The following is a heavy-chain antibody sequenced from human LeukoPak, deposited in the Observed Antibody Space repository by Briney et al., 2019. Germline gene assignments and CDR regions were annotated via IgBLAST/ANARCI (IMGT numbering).Heavy chain of an antibody. D-gene: IGHD5-18*01. V-gene: IGHV5-51*01. J-gene: IGHJ4*02. CDR1: GYSFTSYW. CDR2: IYPGDSDT. CDR3: ARPKTLGGYNYEFEF. Sequence: GESLKISCKGSGYSFTSYWIGWVRQMPGKGLQWMGIIYPGDSDTRYSPSFQGQVTISADKSISTAYLQWSSLKASDTAIYYCARPKTLGGYNYEFEFWGQGTLVTVSS.